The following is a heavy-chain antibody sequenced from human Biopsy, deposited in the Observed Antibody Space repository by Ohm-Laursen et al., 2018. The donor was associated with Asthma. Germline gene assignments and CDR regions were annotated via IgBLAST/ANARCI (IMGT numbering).Heavy chain of an antibody. CDR3: AKATLGDIGKDY. J-gene: IGHJ4*02. CDR2: ISWNSGSI. D-gene: IGHD2-21*01. V-gene: IGHV3-9*01. Sequence: SSLRLSCAAPGFTFDDYGMHLVRQAPGKGLEWVSGISWNSGSIGYADSVKGRFTISRDNAKNSLYLQMNSLRVEDTALYYCAKATLGDIGKDYWGQGTLVTVSS. CDR1: GFTFDDYG.